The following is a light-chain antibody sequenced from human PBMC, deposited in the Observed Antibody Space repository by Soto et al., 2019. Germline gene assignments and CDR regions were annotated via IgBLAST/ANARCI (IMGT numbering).Light chain of an antibody. CDR2: GAS. CDR1: QSISGY. Sequence: DIPMTQSPSSLSASIGDRVTITCRASQSISGYLNWYQQRPGKAPKLLIYGASSLQSGVPSRFSGGGSGTDFTLTISSLQPEDFGTYYCQQSFSTPHTFGQGTKLEIK. CDR3: QQSFSTPHT. V-gene: IGKV1-39*01. J-gene: IGKJ2*01.